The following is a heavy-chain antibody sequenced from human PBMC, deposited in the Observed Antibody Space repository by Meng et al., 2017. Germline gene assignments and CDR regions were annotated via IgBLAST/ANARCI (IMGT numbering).Heavy chain of an antibody. CDR3: ATGDRDYDFWSGYYSN. D-gene: IGHD3-3*01. V-gene: IGHV1-69-2*01. J-gene: IGHJ4*02. CDR2: VDPEDGET. CDR1: GYTFTDYY. Sequence: EGQLVQSGAEVQKPGATVKIPCKVAGYTFTDYYMPWGQQAPGKGLEWMGLVDPEDGETIYAEKFQGRVTITAGTSTDTAYMELSSLRSEDTAVYYCATGDRDYDFWSGYYSNWGQGTLVTVSS.